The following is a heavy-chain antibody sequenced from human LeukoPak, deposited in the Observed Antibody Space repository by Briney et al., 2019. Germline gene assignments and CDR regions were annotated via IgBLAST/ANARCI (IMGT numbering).Heavy chain of an antibody. J-gene: IGHJ4*01. CDR3: ARVRFYDTTDYSTSYYLDY. D-gene: IGHD3-22*01. CDR1: GVPIIASD. Sequence: SETLSLTCAVSGVPIIASDWSWLRQPPGKGLEWIGYTHYSGTGNYNPSLKSRVTISIDTSKNRFSLRLTSVTAADTAVYYCARVRFYDTTDYSTSYYLDYWGQGALVTVSS. CDR2: THYSGTG. V-gene: IGHV4-59*01.